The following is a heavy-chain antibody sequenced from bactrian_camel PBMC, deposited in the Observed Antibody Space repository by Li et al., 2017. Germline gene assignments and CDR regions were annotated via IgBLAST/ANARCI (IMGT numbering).Heavy chain of an antibody. CDR1: GDNVDKIY. Sequence: QVQLVESGGGSVQAGGSLRLSCAASGDNVDKIYMAWFRQAPGKEREGVAAIDSAGSATYADSVKGRFTISKDNAKNTLYLQMNSLKPEDTAMYYCAADFCPSVADFGRTWYRATSFGYWGRGPRSPSP. D-gene: IGHD6*01. CDR2: IDSAGSA. J-gene: IGHJ4*01. V-gene: IGHV3S53*01.